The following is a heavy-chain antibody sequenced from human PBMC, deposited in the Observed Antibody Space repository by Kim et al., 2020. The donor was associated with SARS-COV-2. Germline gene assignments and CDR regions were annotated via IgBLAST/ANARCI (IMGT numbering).Heavy chain of an antibody. CDR2: ISYDGSNK. J-gene: IGHJ4*02. CDR1: GFTFSSYA. CDR3: ARDRELGATFDY. V-gene: IGHV3-30-3*01. D-gene: IGHD1-26*01. Sequence: GGSLRLSCAASGFTFSSYAMHWVRQDPGKGLEWVAVISYDGSNKYYADSVKGRFTISRDNSKNTLYLQMNSLRAEDTAVYYCARDRELGATFDYWGQGTLVTVSS.